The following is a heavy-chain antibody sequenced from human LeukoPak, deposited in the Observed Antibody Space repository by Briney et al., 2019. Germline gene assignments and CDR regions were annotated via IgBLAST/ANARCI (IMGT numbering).Heavy chain of an antibody. CDR3: AREPPGNYDDSGYYYAHFDY. J-gene: IGHJ4*02. CDR2: ISSGGSTI. CDR1: GFTFSTYT. D-gene: IGHD3-22*01. V-gene: IGHV3-48*02. Sequence: GGSLRLSCAASGFTFSTYTMNWVRQAPGKGLEWVSYISSGGSTIYYADSVKGRFTISRDNAKNSLFLQMNSLREEDTAVYYCAREPPGNYDDSGYYYAHFDYWGRGTLVTVS.